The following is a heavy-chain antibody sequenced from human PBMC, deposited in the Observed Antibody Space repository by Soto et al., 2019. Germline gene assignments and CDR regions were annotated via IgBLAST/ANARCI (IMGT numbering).Heavy chain of an antibody. J-gene: IGHJ6*02. CDR1: GFTFSSYS. V-gene: IGHV3-21*01. CDR3: ARDLGQQLDYYYYGMDV. Sequence: GGSLRLSCAASGFTFSSYSMNWVRQAPGKGLEWVSSISSSSSYIYYADSVKGRFTISRDNAKNSLYLQMNSLRAEDTAVYYCARDLGQQLDYYYYGMDVWGQGTTVTVSS. CDR2: ISSSSSYI. D-gene: IGHD6-13*01.